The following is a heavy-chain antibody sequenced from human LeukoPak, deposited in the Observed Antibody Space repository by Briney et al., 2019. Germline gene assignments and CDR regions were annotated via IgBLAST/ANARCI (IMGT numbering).Heavy chain of an antibody. J-gene: IGHJ4*02. V-gene: IGHV3-7*01. CDR3: ARGTVGYLYYFDY. Sequence: PGGSLRLSCAASGFTFSSYWMSWVRHAPGDGREWVANIKQDGSEKYYVDSVKGRFTISRDNAKNSLYLQMNSLRAEATAVYYCARGTVGYLYYFDYWGQGTLVTVSS. CDR2: IKQDGSEK. D-gene: IGHD1-26*01. CDR1: GFTFSSYW.